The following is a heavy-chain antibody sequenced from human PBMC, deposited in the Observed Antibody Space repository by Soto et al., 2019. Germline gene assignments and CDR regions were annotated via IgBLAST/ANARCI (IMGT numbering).Heavy chain of an antibody. V-gene: IGHV3-48*01. J-gene: IGHJ4*02. CDR3: ARDAYDSSGYYIYFDY. Sequence: EVQLVESGGGLVQPGGSLRLSCAASGFTFSSYSMNWVRQAPGKGLEWVSYISSSSSTIYYADSVKGRFTISRDNAKNSLYLQMNGLRAEDTAVYYCARDAYDSSGYYIYFDYWGQGTLVTVSS. CDR2: ISSSSSTI. CDR1: GFTFSSYS. D-gene: IGHD3-22*01.